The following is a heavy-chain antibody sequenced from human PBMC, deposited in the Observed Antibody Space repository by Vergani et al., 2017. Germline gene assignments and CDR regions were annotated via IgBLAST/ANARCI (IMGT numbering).Heavy chain of an antibody. J-gene: IGHJ4*02. V-gene: IGHV4-61*10. CDR2: IYYSGSP. D-gene: IGHD1-20*01. CDR3: ARAYASVITGTRAVFDY. CDR1: GGSVSSGSYY. Sequence: QVQLQESGPGLVKPSETLSLTCTVSGGSVSSGSYYWSWIRQPAGKGLDWIGYIYYSGSPTYNPSRKSRVTISVDTSKNQFSLKLSSVTAADTAVYYCARAYASVITGTRAVFDYWGQGTLVTVSS.